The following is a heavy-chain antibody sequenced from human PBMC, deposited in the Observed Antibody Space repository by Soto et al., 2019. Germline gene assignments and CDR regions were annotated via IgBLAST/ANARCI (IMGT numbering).Heavy chain of an antibody. V-gene: IGHV4-59*01. Sequence: SETMSLTCTVSGGSIRSYYWSWIRQPPGKGLEWIGDIYHSGSTNYNPSLKSRVTISVDTSKNQFSLKLGSVTAADTAVYYCARVKSSSWRPIFDYWGQGTLVTVSS. J-gene: IGHJ4*02. D-gene: IGHD6-13*01. CDR3: ARVKSSSWRPIFDY. CDR1: GGSIRSYY. CDR2: IYHSGST.